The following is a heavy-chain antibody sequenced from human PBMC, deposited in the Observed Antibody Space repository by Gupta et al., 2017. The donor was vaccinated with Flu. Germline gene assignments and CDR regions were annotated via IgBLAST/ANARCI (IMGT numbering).Heavy chain of an antibody. Sequence: QVQLVQSGAEVKKPGSSVKVSCKASGGTFSSYAISWVRQAPGQGLEWMGGITPIVGKTTNGQEFRGGVTIPGDKSRGTAKRGGGRLEAGETAGYYGGGGGGDTVTVRGLQPGRGIFDYWGQGTLVTVSS. J-gene: IGHJ4*02. V-gene: IGHV1-69*06. CDR2: ITPIVGKT. CDR1: GGTFSSYA. D-gene: IGHD4-17*01. CDR3: GGGGGDTVTVRGLQPGRGIFDY.